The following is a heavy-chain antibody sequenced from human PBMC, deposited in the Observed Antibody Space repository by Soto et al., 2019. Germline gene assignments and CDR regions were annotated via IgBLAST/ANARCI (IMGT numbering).Heavy chain of an antibody. CDR1: GFSLSTSGVG. V-gene: IGHV2-5*02. J-gene: IGHJ5*02. CDR3: AHTRHRRLGFDP. Sequence: QITLKESGPTLVKPTQTLTLTCTFSGFSLSTSGVGVGWIRQPPGKALEWLALIYWDDDKRYSPSLTSRLTFTLDTSKNQVVLTMTNRYPVDTATYYCAHTRHRRLGFDPWGQGTLVTVSS. CDR2: IYWDDDK. D-gene: IGHD6-19*01.